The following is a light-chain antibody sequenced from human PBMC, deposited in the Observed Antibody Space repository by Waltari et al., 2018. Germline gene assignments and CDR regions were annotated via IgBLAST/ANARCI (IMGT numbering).Light chain of an antibody. Sequence: QLVLTQSPSASASLGASVKLTCTLRSGHTNYALAWHPQQPEKGPRYLMKLNSDGSHTKGDGIPDRFSGSSSGAERYLTISSLQSEDEADYYCQTWATGIQVFGGGTKLTVL. V-gene: IGLV4-69*01. CDR1: SGHTNYA. CDR3: QTWATGIQV. CDR2: LNSDGSH. J-gene: IGLJ2*01.